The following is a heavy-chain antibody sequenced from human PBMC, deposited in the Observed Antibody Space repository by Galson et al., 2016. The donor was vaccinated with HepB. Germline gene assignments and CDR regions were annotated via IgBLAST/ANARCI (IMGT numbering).Heavy chain of an antibody. Sequence: SVKVSCKAFGYTFSNYGISWVRQAPGQGLEWIGWISGYNGNTNYAQSPQGRVTVTTDASTSTAYMELRGLSSDDTAVYYCAREKDRGRFVEWPRPGFDPWGQGTLVTVSS. V-gene: IGHV1-18*01. CDR2: ISGYNGNT. J-gene: IGHJ5*02. CDR3: AREKDRGRFVEWPRPGFDP. CDR1: GYTFSNYG. D-gene: IGHD3-3*01.